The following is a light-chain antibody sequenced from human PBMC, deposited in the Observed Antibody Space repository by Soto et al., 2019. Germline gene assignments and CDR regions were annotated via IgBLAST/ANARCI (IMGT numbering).Light chain of an antibody. CDR3: QQFNNYSGT. V-gene: IGKV1-5*03. J-gene: IGKJ1*01. CDR2: KAS. Sequence: DFQMTQSPSTLSASVGVRVTITCRASQNIGNWLAWYQQKPGKAPKLLIYKASSLESGVPSRFSGSGSGTEFTLTISSLQPDDIATYYCQQFNNYSGTFGQGTKVEIK. CDR1: QNIGNW.